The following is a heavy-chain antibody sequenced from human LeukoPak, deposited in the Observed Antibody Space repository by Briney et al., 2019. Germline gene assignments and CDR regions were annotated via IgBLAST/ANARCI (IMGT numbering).Heavy chain of an antibody. Sequence: PGGSLRLSCAASGFTFSDYYMSWIRQAPGKGLEWVSYISSSGSTIYYADSVKGRFTISRDNSNNTLYLQMNSLRAEDTAVYYCAKVLPTEWDVPDDAFDIWGQGTTVTVSS. D-gene: IGHD1-26*01. CDR3: AKVLPTEWDVPDDAFDI. CDR1: GFTFSDYY. J-gene: IGHJ3*02. V-gene: IGHV3-11*01. CDR2: ISSSGSTI.